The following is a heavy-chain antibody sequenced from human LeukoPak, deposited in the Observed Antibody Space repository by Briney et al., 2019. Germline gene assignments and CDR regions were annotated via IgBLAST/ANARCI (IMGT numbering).Heavy chain of an antibody. J-gene: IGHJ3*02. CDR3: ARDWGYYDSSGYVAFDI. D-gene: IGHD3-22*01. V-gene: IGHV1-69*04. CDR2: TIPIFGIA. Sequence: SVKVSCKASGGTFSSYAISWVRQAPGQGLEWMGRTIPIFGIANYAQKFQGRVTITADKSTSTAYMELSSLRSEDTAVYYCARDWGYYDSSGYVAFDIWGQGTVVTVSS. CDR1: GGTFSSYA.